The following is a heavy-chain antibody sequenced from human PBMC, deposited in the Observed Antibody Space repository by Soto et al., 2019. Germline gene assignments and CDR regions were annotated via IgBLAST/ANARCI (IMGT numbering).Heavy chain of an antibody. CDR3: AREEYCSDGVSCYLDYYRNSGIDV. CDR2: IGGYSGYR. J-gene: IGHJ6*02. V-gene: IGHV1-18*04. CDR1: GYMFINHG. D-gene: IGHD2-15*01. Sequence: VQLGQSGAEVKKPGASLNVSCRASGYMFINHGISWVRQEPGKGLEWMVWIGGYSGYRKYAQKLQGRVTMTTDTSTSTAYIELRSLRSNDTAVYYCAREEYCSDGVSCYLDYYRNSGIDVLGQGATVPVSS.